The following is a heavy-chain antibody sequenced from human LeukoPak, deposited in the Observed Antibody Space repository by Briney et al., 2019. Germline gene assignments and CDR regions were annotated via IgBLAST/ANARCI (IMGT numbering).Heavy chain of an antibody. J-gene: IGHJ3*02. D-gene: IGHD3-10*01. CDR1: GGSISRYY. CDR3: ARSDYHNSGSHTVFDAFDI. V-gene: IGHV4-59*01. Sequence: SETLSLTCTVSGGSISRYYWSWIRRPPGKGLEWIGYIDDSGNTNYNPSLKSQVAISVDKSKNQFSLKLSFVTAADTAMYYCARSDYHNSGSHTVFDAFDIWGQGTRVTVSS. CDR2: IDDSGNT.